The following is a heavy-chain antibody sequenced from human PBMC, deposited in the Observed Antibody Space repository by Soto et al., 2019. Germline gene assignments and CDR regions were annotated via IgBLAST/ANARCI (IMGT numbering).Heavy chain of an antibody. CDR2: VYRSGST. CDR1: GGFISRGGYY. CDR3: ARGSDAYGVDS. D-gene: IGHD4-17*01. J-gene: IGHJ4*02. V-gene: IGHV4-31*03. Sequence: QVQLQESGPGLVKPSQTLSLTCIVSGGFISRGGYYWIWIRHHPAKGLEWIGHVYRSGSTQYNPSLTSRATVSVDMSKNHFSLDLNSVTAADTAVYYCARGSDAYGVDSWGQGTLVTVSS.